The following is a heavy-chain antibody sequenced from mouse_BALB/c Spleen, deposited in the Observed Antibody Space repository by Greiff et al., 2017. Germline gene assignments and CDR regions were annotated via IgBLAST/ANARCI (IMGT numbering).Heavy chain of an antibody. CDR3: ASTMITTSFAY. Sequence: EVQLQESGPGLVKPSQSLSLTCSVTGYSITSGYYWNWIRQFPGNKLEWMGYISYDGSNNYNPSLKNRISITRDTSKNQFFLKLNSVTTEDTATYYCASTMITTSFAYWGQGTLVTVSA. CDR1: GYSITSGYY. CDR2: ISYDGSN. V-gene: IGHV3-6*02. D-gene: IGHD2-4*01. J-gene: IGHJ3*01.